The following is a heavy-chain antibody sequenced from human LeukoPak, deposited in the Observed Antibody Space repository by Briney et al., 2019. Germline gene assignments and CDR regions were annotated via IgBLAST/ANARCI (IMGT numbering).Heavy chain of an antibody. V-gene: IGHV1-2*02. CDR3: ARQADNNWFDS. D-gene: IGHD2-15*01. Sequence: ASVKVSCKASRYTFTNHFMHWVRQAPGQGLEWMGWINPNSGVTKYAQKFQGRVTMTRDTSISTAYLELNRLSSDDSAVFYCARQADNNWFDSWGQGTLVTVSS. J-gene: IGHJ5*01. CDR1: RYTFTNHF. CDR2: INPNSGVT.